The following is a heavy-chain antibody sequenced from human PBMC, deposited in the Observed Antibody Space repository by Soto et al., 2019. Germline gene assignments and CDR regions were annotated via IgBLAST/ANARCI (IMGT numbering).Heavy chain of an antibody. J-gene: IGHJ4*02. D-gene: IGHD2-2*01. CDR2: ITSSSSTI. Sequence: EVQLVESGGGLVQPGGSVRLSCAASGFTFSRYAMNWVRQAPGKGLEWVSFITSSSSTIYYADSVGGRFTISRDNAKNSLYLQMNSLRAEDTAIYYCARDIVVVPAAHSDYWGQGTLVTVSS. CDR1: GFTFSRYA. CDR3: ARDIVVVPAAHSDY. V-gene: IGHV3-48*01.